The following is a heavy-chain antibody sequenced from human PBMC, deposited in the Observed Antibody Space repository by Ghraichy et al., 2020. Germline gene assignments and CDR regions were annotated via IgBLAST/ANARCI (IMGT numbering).Heavy chain of an antibody. V-gene: IGHV4-59*01. Sequence: SQTLSLTCTVSGGSISSYYWSWIRQPPGKGLEWIGYIYYSGSTNYNPSLKSRVTISVDTSKNQFSLKLSSVTAADTAVYYCAREGVTEDNDAFDIWGQGTMVTVSS. J-gene: IGHJ3*02. CDR2: IYYSGST. CDR3: AREGVTEDNDAFDI. CDR1: GGSISSYY. D-gene: IGHD2-21*02.